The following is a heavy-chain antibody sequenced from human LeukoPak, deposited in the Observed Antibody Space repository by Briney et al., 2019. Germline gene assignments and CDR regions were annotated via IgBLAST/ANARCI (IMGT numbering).Heavy chain of an antibody. V-gene: IGHV3-43*02. CDR3: AKVAVHYYDSSGINEGGGY. Sequence: GGSLRLSCAASGFTFDDYAMHWVRQAPGKGLELVSLVSVDCRSTYYADPVKGRYTISRDNSNNSLYPQMNSLRTEDTDLYYCAKVAVHYYDSSGINEGGGYWGQGTLVTVSS. CDR2: VSVDCRST. CDR1: GFTFDDYA. D-gene: IGHD3-22*01. J-gene: IGHJ4*02.